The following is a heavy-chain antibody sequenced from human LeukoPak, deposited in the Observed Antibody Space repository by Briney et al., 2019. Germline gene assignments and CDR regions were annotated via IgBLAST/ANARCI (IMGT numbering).Heavy chain of an antibody. Sequence: ASVKVSCKASGYTSTSYYMHWVRQAPGQGLEWMGIINPSGGSTSYAQKFQGRVTMTRDTSTSTVYMELSSLRSEDTAVYYCARDPVDIVATTQGERFDYWGQGTLVTVSS. CDR3: ARDPVDIVATTQGERFDY. CDR2: INPSGGST. J-gene: IGHJ4*02. D-gene: IGHD5-12*01. CDR1: GYTSTSYY. V-gene: IGHV1-46*01.